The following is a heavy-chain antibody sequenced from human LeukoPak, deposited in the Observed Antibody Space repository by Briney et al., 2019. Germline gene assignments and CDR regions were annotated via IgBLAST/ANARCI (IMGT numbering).Heavy chain of an antibody. D-gene: IGHD5-12*01. Sequence: GASVKVSCKASGYTFTSYGISWVRQAPGQGLEWMGWISAYNGNTNYAQKLQGRVTMTTDTSTSTAYMELTRLTSDDTAVYYCANSGYYWGFDYWGQGTLVTVSS. CDR2: ISAYNGNT. J-gene: IGHJ4*02. CDR1: GYTFTSYG. V-gene: IGHV1-18*01. CDR3: ANSGYYWGFDY.